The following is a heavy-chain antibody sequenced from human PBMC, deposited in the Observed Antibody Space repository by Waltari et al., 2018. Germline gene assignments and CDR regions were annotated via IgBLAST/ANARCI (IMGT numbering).Heavy chain of an antibody. Sequence: QVQLQQWGAGLLKPSETLSLTCAVYGGSFSGYYWSWIRQPPGKGLEWIGEINHRGSTNYNPSRKIRVTISVETSKNQFSLKLSSVTAADTAVYYRARGIQLWSPYFDYWGQGTLVTVSS. CDR3: ARGIQLWSPYFDY. D-gene: IGHD5-18*01. CDR2: INHRGST. CDR1: GGSFSGYY. V-gene: IGHV4-34*01. J-gene: IGHJ4*02.